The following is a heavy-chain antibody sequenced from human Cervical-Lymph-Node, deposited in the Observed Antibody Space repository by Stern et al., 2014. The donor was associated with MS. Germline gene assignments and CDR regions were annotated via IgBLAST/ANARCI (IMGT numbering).Heavy chain of an antibody. D-gene: IGHD1-1*01. V-gene: IGHV1-69*01. J-gene: IGHJ4*02. Sequence: QVQLVQSGAEVRKPGSSVKVSCKASGGTFSRYGISWVRQAPGQGLEWMGGIIPVVGTADYAEQLQSRVTITADGSTSTAYMELSSLTSADTAVYYCARGPYNRDFFEYWGQGTLVTVSS. CDR1: GGTFSRYG. CDR3: ARGPYNRDFFEY. CDR2: IIPVVGTA.